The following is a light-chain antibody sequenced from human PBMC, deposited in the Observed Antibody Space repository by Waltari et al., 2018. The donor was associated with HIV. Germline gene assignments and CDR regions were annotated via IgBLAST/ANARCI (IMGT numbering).Light chain of an antibody. CDR1: NIGSKT. Sequence: SYVPTQPPSVSVAPGQTARITCWGNNIGSKTVHWYQQKPGQAPVLVIYDDIGRPSGIPERFSGSNSGNTATLTISRVEAGDEADYYCQVWDSSSDHLFGGGTKVTVL. J-gene: IGLJ2*01. V-gene: IGLV3-21*02. CDR2: DDI. CDR3: QVWDSSSDHL.